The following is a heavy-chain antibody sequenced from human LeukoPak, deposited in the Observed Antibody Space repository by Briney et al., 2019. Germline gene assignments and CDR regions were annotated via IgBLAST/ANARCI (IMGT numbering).Heavy chain of an antibody. Sequence: GGSLRLSCAASGFTFSSYGMHWVRQAPGKGLEWVAVIWYDGSNKYYADSVKGRFTISRDNSKNTLYLQMSSLRAEDTAVYYCARVGIQLWYLDYWGQGTLVTVSS. CDR1: GFTFSSYG. CDR2: IWYDGSNK. D-gene: IGHD5-18*01. CDR3: ARVGIQLWYLDY. V-gene: IGHV3-33*01. J-gene: IGHJ4*02.